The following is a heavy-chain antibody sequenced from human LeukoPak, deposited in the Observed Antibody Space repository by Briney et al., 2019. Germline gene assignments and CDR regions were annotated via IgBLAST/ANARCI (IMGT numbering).Heavy chain of an antibody. Sequence: GSLRLSCAASGFTFSSYAMSWVRQAPGKGLEWVSSISSTSTYMYYADSVKGRFTISRDNAKNSVYLHMNSLRAEDTALYYCASAGYTYGQLVNDAFDIWGQGTLVTVSS. CDR3: ASAGYTYGQLVNDAFDI. D-gene: IGHD5-18*01. J-gene: IGHJ3*02. CDR2: ISSTSTYM. V-gene: IGHV3-21*01. CDR1: GFTFSSYA.